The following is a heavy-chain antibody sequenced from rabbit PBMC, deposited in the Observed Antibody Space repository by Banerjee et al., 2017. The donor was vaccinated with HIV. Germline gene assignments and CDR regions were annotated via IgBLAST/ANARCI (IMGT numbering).Heavy chain of an antibody. CDR3: ARDTYGGAADAWVLDCLNL. J-gene: IGHJ4*01. D-gene: IGHD6-1*01. V-gene: IGHV1S43*01. CDR1: GFSFSGSYY. CDR2: IGTSSGST. Sequence: QQQLVESGGGLVQPGGTLTLTCTASGFSFSGSYYMCWVRQAPGKGLELIACIGTSSGSTWYASWVNGRFTISRSTSLNTVDLKMTSLTAADTATYFCARDTYGGAADAWVLDCLNLWGPGTLVTVS.